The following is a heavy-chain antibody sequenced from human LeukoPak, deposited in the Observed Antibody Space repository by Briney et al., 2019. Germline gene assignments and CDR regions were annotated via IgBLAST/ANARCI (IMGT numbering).Heavy chain of an antibody. CDR2: IYYSGST. CDR1: GGSISSGGYY. J-gene: IGHJ4*02. V-gene: IGHV4-31*03. CDR3: ASRYDSSGNDY. D-gene: IGHD3-22*01. Sequence: SETLSLTCTVSGGSISSGGYYWSWIRQHPGTGLEWIGYIYYSGSTYYNPSLKSRVTISVDTSKNQFSLKLSSVTAADTAVYYCASRYDSSGNDYWGQGTLVTVSS.